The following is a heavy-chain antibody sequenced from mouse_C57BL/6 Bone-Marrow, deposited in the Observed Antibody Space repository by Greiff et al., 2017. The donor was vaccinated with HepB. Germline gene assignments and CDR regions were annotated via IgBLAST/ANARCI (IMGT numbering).Heavy chain of an antibody. Sequence: VQLQQSGPELVKPGASVKISCKASGYTFTDYYMNWVKQSHGKSLEWIGDINPNNGGTSYNQKFKGKATLTVDKSSSTAYMELRSLTSEDSAVYYCARERTYYSNYVGYWGQGTTLTVSS. J-gene: IGHJ2*01. CDR3: ARERTYYSNYVGY. V-gene: IGHV1-26*01. D-gene: IGHD2-5*01. CDR1: GYTFTDYY. CDR2: INPNNGGT.